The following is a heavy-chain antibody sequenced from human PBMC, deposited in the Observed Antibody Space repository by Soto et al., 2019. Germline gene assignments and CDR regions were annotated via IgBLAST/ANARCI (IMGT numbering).Heavy chain of an antibody. V-gene: IGHV1-18*04. Sequence: AASVKVSCKASGYTFTSYGISWVRQAPGQGLEWMGWISAYNGNTNYAQKLQGRVTMTTDTSTSTAYMELRSLRSDDTAVYYCARYCSSTSCYTADYWGQGTLVTVSS. D-gene: IGHD2-2*02. J-gene: IGHJ4*02. CDR1: GYTFTSYG. CDR3: ARYCSSTSCYTADY. CDR2: ISAYNGNT.